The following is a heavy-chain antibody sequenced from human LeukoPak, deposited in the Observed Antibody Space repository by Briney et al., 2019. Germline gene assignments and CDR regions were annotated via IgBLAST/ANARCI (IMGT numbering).Heavy chain of an antibody. Sequence: GGSLRLSCAASGFTFSSYAMHWVRQAPGKGLEWVAVISYDGSNKYYADSVKGRFTISRDNSKNTLYLQMNSLRDEDTAVYYCARDEAQRFDYWGQGTLVTVSS. CDR2: ISYDGSNK. CDR3: ARDEAQRFDY. V-gene: IGHV3-30-3*01. CDR1: GFTFSSYA. J-gene: IGHJ4*02.